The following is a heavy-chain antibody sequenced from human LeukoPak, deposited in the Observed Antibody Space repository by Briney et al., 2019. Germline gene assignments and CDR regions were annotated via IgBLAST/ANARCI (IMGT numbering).Heavy chain of an antibody. CDR1: GGSFSGYY. V-gene: IGHV4-34*01. D-gene: IGHD3-3*01. CDR2: INHSGST. CDR3: ARRASLWSGLSDAFDI. Sequence: SETLSLTSAVYGGSFSGYYWSWIRQPPGKGLEWIGEINHSGSTNYNPSLKSRVTISVDTSKNQFSLKLSSVTAADTAVYYCARRASLWSGLSDAFDIWGQGTMVTVSS. J-gene: IGHJ3*02.